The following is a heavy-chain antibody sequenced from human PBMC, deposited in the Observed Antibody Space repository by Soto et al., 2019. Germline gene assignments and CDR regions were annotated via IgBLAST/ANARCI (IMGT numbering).Heavy chain of an antibody. D-gene: IGHD3-22*01. CDR2: IYYSGST. V-gene: IGHV4-31*03. CDR3: ARGYYDSSGYYSNWFDP. J-gene: IGHJ5*02. Sequence: SETLSLTCTVSGGSISSGGYYWSWIRQHPGKVLEWIGYIYYSGSTYYNPSLKSRVTISVDTSKNQFSLKLSSVTAADTAVYYCARGYYDSSGYYSNWFDPWGQGTLVTVSS. CDR1: GGSISSGGYY.